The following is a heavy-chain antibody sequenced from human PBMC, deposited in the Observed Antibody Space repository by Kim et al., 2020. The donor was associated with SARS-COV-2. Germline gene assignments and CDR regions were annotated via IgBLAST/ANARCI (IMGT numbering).Heavy chain of an antibody. D-gene: IGHD6-13*01. CDR2: INYSDGRA. CDR3: AKGNPQYSSSWSSDH. J-gene: IGHJ5*02. CDR1: GFTFRTYD. Sequence: GGSLRLSCAGSGFTFRTYDMNWVRQVPGKGLEWVSSINYSDGRAHYADPVKRRFTISRDDSMNTLYLQMNSLRAEDTAIYYCAKGNPQYSSSWSSDHWGQGSLVTVCS. V-gene: IGHV3-23*01.